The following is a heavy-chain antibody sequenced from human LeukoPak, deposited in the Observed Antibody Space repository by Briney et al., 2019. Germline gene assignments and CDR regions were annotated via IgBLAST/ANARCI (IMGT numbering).Heavy chain of an antibody. Sequence: SETLSLTCAVYGGSFSGYYWSWIRQPPGKGLEWIGEINHSGSTNYNPSLKSRVTISVDTSKNQFSLKLSSVTAADTAVYYCTRGHYHESSGYYYVFRFLRPLDYWGQGTLVTVSS. J-gene: IGHJ4*02. CDR1: GGSFSGYY. V-gene: IGHV4-34*01. D-gene: IGHD3-22*01. CDR3: TRGHYHESSGYYYVFRFLRPLDY. CDR2: INHSGST.